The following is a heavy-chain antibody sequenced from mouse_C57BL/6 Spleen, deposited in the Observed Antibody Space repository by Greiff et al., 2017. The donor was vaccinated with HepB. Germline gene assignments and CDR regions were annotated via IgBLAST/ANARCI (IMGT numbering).Heavy chain of an antibody. CDR2: IDPSDSYT. V-gene: IGHV1-50*01. CDR1: GYTFTSYW. J-gene: IGHJ3*01. CDR3: ARRAPYEYDDGGFAY. D-gene: IGHD2-4*01. Sequence: QVQLQQPGAELVKPGASVKLSCKASGYTFTSYWMQWVKQRPGQGLEWIGEIDPSDSYTNYNQKFKGKATLTVDTSSSTAYMQLSSLTSEDSAVYYCARRAPYEYDDGGFAYWGQGTLVTVSA.